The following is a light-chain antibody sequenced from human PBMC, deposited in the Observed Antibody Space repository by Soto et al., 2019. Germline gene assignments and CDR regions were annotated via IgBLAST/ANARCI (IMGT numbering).Light chain of an antibody. Sequence: QSALTQPASVSGSPGQSITISCTGTSSDIGDYNFVSWYQQYPGTAPKLVIYEGAKRPPEVSNRFSGSKSGNTASLSISGLQAEDEADYYCSSYAGSSTLVFGGGTKLTVL. J-gene: IGLJ3*02. CDR1: SSDIGDYNF. CDR3: SSYAGSSTLV. V-gene: IGLV2-23*01. CDR2: EGA.